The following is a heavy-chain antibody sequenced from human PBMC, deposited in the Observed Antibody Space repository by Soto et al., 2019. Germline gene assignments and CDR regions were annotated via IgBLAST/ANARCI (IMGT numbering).Heavy chain of an antibody. CDR3: ARDIVDN. CDR2: ITSSGDRA. Sequence: EVQLVESGGGLVQPGGSLRLSCVASGFTFSYYEMNWVRQAPGKGLEWISYITSSGDRAQYADSVKGRFTISRDNTKNLLYLQMTSLSAEDTGLYYCARDIVDNWGQGTLVTVSS. V-gene: IGHV3-48*03. CDR1: GFTFSYYE. D-gene: IGHD3-16*02. J-gene: IGHJ4*02.